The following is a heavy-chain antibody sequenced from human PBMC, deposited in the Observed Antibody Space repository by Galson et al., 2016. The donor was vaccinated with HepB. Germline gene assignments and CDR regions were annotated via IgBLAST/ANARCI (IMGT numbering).Heavy chain of an antibody. CDR1: GFTVSNKY. Sequence: SLRLSCAASGFTVSNKYMSWVRQAPGKGLEWLSIIYSGGSTYHADPVKGRFTISRDNSKNTLYLQMNSLRVEDTAVYYCAVEAGIAVAGPEFHYYYGMDVWGQGTTVTVSS. J-gene: IGHJ6*02. CDR2: IYSGGST. D-gene: IGHD6-19*01. CDR3: AVEAGIAVAGPEFHYYYGMDV. V-gene: IGHV3-53*01.